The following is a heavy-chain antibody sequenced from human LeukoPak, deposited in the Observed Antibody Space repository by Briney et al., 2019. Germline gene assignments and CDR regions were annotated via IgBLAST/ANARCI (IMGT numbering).Heavy chain of an antibody. CDR2: ISWNSGSI. Sequence: GGSLRLSCAASGFTFDDYAMHWVRQAPGKGLEWVSGISWNSGSIGYADSVKGRFTISRDNAKNSLYLQMNSLRAEDMALYYCATGGEGSWFHFDYWGQGTLVTVSS. V-gene: IGHV3-9*03. CDR1: GFTFDDYA. D-gene: IGHD6-13*01. CDR3: ATGGEGSWFHFDY. J-gene: IGHJ4*02.